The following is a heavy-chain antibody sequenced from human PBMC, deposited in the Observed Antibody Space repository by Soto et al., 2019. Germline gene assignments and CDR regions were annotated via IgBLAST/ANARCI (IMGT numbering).Heavy chain of an antibody. V-gene: IGHV4-39*01. J-gene: IGHJ4*02. CDR3: ARQRTTVVTQAYFDH. CDR1: GESISSSSYY. D-gene: IGHD2-21*02. CDR2: IYYSGRT. Sequence: SETLSLTCIVSGESISSSSYYWGWIRQPPGKGLEWIGSIYYSGRTYYNPSFKSRVTISIDTSKNQFSLKLSSVTATDTAVYYCARQRTTVVTQAYFDHWGQGALVTVSS.